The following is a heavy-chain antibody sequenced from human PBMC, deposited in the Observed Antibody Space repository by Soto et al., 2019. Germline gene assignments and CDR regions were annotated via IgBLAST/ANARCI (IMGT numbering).Heavy chain of an antibody. V-gene: IGHV4-39*01. J-gene: IGHJ4*02. CDR3: ARQRTTVVTQAYFDH. CDR1: GESISSSSYY. D-gene: IGHD2-21*02. CDR2: IYYSGRT. Sequence: SETLSLTCIVSGESISSSSYYWGWIRQPPGKGLEWIGSIYYSGRTYYNPSFKSRVTISIDTSKNQFSLKLSSVTATDTAVYYCARQRTTVVTQAYFDHWGQGALVTVSS.